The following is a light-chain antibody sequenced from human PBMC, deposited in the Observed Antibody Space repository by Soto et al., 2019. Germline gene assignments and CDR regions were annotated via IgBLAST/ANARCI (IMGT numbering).Light chain of an antibody. Sequence: QSVLTQPASVSGSPGQSITISCTGTSSDIGAYNYVSWYQQHPGAAPKLLIYEVTYRPSGVSDRFSGSKSAYTASLTISGRQPEYEADYYCSSYTTRSTRVFGTGTNVTVL. V-gene: IGLV2-14*01. CDR2: EVT. CDR1: SSDIGAYNY. CDR3: SSYTTRSTRV. J-gene: IGLJ1*01.